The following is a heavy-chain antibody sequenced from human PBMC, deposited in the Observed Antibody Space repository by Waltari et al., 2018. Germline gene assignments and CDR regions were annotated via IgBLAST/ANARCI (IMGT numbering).Heavy chain of an antibody. Sequence: QVQLVQSGAEVKKPGASVKVSCKVSGYTLTELSMHWVRQAPGKGLAWMGGVEPEDGETIYAQKFQGRVTMTEDTATDTAYMELSSLRSEDTAVYYCATGGYSYGSYYYYGMDVWGQGTTVTVSS. D-gene: IGHD5-18*01. J-gene: IGHJ6*02. CDR3: ATGGYSYGSYYYYGMDV. V-gene: IGHV1-24*01. CDR2: VEPEDGET. CDR1: GYTLTELS.